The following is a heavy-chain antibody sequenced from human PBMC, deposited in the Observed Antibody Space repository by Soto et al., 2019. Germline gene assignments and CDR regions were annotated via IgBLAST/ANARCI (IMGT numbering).Heavy chain of an antibody. CDR2: IYHSGST. CDR3: ARNGSPGYYDSSGYYRPDAFDI. Sequence: SGTLSPTCAVSGVPSRSSNWWSGVRQPQRKGLEWIGEIYHSGSTNYTPSLKSRVTISVDKSKNQFSLKLSSVTAADTAVYYCARNGSPGYYDSSGYYRPDAFDIWGQGTMVT. J-gene: IGHJ3*02. V-gene: IGHV4-4*02. D-gene: IGHD3-22*01. CDR1: GVPSRSSNW.